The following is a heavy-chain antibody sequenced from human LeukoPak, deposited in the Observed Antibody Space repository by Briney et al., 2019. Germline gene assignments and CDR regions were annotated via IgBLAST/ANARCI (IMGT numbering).Heavy chain of an antibody. CDR2: INPTGGST. V-gene: IGHV1-46*01. J-gene: IGHJ5*02. CDR1: GYIFSSYG. D-gene: IGHD1-26*01. CDR3: ARDNSVGDNAWWFDP. Sequence: ASMKVSCKASGYIFSSYGISWVRQAPGQGLEWMGLINPTGGSTGYAQKFQGRVTMTRDMSTSTDYMELSSLRSEDTAIYYCARDNSVGDNAWWFDPWGQGTLVTVSS.